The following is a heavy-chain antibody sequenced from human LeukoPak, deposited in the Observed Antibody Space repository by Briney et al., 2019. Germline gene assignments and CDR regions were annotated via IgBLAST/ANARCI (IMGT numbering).Heavy chain of an antibody. Sequence: PAETLSLTCAVSGGSTSGYFWSWIRQPPGKGPEWIGEINHSGSTKYIPSLKSRLTISVDTSKNQFSLKLTSVTAADTAVYYCARVDGFGESPLDAFDVWGQGTMVTVSS. CDR3: ARVDGFGESPLDAFDV. J-gene: IGHJ3*01. CDR2: INHSGST. CDR1: GGSTSGYF. D-gene: IGHD3-10*01. V-gene: IGHV4-34*01.